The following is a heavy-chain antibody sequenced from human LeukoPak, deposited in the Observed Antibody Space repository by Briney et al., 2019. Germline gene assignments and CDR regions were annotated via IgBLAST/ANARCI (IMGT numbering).Heavy chain of an antibody. CDR1: GGTFSSYT. J-gene: IGHJ4*02. CDR3: ASRYCSGTSCYGALDY. CDR2: IIPILGIA. D-gene: IGHD2-2*01. Sequence: SVKVSCKASGGTFSSYTISWVRQAPGQGLEWMGRIIPILGIANYAQKFQGRFTITGDNSKSTAYMELSSLRSEDTAVYYCASRYCSGTSCYGALDYWGQGTLVTVSS. V-gene: IGHV1-69*02.